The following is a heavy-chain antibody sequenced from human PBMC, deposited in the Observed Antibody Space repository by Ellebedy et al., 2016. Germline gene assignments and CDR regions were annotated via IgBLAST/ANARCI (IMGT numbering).Heavy chain of an antibody. D-gene: IGHD5-24*01. Sequence: SETLSLXXAVYGGSFSGYYWSWIRQPPGKGLEWIGEINHSGSTNYNPSLKSRVTISVDTSKNQFSLKLSSVTAADTAVYYCARVHRDGYNYWAVTRFDPWGQGTLVTVSS. CDR3: ARVHRDGYNYWAVTRFDP. CDR1: GGSFSGYY. J-gene: IGHJ5*02. V-gene: IGHV4-34*01. CDR2: INHSGST.